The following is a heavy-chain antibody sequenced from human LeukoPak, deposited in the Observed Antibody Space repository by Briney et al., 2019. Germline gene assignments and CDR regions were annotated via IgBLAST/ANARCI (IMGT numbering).Heavy chain of an antibody. J-gene: IGHJ4*02. CDR2: ISSSSDE. D-gene: IGHD2-2*01. CDR3: ARVRLGYCSSVTCYGVDH. V-gene: IGHV3-21*01. Sequence: PGGSLRLSCAASGLTFSSYRMNWVRQAPGKGLEWVSSISSSSDEFYADSVKGRFTISRDNAKNSLYLQMNSLRAEDTAVYYCARVRLGYCSSVTCYGVDHWGQGTLVTVSS. CDR1: GLTFSSYR.